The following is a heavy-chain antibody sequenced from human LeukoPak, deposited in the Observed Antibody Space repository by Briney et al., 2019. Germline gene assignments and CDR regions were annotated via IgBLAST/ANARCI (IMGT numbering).Heavy chain of an antibody. Sequence: PSETLSLTCTVSGGSISSYYWSWLRQPPGKGLEWIGYIYYSGSTNYNPSLKSRVTISVDTSKNQFSLRLSSVTAADTAVYYCARVTGYVMEDYFDYWGQGTLVTVSS. CDR2: IYYSGST. CDR3: ARVTGYVMEDYFDY. D-gene: IGHD6-13*01. V-gene: IGHV4-59*01. CDR1: GGSISSYY. J-gene: IGHJ4*02.